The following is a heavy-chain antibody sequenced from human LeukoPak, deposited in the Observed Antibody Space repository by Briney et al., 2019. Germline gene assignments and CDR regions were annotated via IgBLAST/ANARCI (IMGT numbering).Heavy chain of an antibody. V-gene: IGHV1-18*01. CDR3: ARDNLSGSHQLDY. J-gene: IGHJ4*02. D-gene: IGHD1-26*01. Sequence: GASVKVPCKTSGYTFTSYGISWVRQAPGQGLEWMGWISAYNGNTDYTQKLQGRVTMTTDTSTSTAYTELRSLRSDDTAVYYCARDNLSGSHQLDYWGQGTLVTVSS. CDR2: ISAYNGNT. CDR1: GYTFTSYG.